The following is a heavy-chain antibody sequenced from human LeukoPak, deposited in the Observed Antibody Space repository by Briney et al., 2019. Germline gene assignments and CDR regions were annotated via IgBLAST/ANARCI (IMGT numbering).Heavy chain of an antibody. CDR2: IIPIFGTA. D-gene: IGHD3-22*01. V-gene: IGHV1-69*06. Sequence: TVKVSCKASGGTFSSYAISWVRQAPGQGLEWMGGIIPIFGTANYAQKFQGRVTITADKSTSTAYMELSSLRSEDTAVYYCARSAEGYYYDSSGYYWYWGQGTLVTVSS. CDR3: ARSAEGYYYDSSGYYWY. J-gene: IGHJ4*02. CDR1: GGTFSSYA.